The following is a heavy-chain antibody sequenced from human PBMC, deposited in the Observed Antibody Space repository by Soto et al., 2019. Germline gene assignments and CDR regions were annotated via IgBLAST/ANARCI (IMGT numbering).Heavy chain of an antibody. V-gene: IGHV3-30*18. CDR2: ISYDGSNK. CDR3: AKDPRPVTTFEYFQH. D-gene: IGHD4-17*01. J-gene: IGHJ1*01. Sequence: PGGSLRLSCAASGFTFISYGMHWVRQAPGKGLEWVAVISYDGSNKYYADSVKGRFTISRDNYKNTLYLQMNSLRAEDTAVYYCAKDPRPVTTFEYFQHWSQGTLVTVSS. CDR1: GFTFISYG.